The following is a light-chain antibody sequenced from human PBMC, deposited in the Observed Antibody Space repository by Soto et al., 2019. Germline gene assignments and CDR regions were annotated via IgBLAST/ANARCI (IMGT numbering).Light chain of an antibody. CDR1: SSDVGGYNY. CDR2: EVS. J-gene: IGLJ3*02. Sequence: QSVLTQPPSASGSPGQSVTISCTGTSSDVGGYNYVSWYQQHPGKAPKLMIYEVSKRPSGVPDRFSGSKSGNTASLTVSGLQAEDEADYYCNSYAGSKNCVFGGGTKVTVL. CDR3: NSYAGSKNCV. V-gene: IGLV2-8*01.